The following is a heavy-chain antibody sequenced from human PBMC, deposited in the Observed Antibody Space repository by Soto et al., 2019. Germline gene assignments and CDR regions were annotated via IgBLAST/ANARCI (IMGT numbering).Heavy chain of an antibody. V-gene: IGHV3-7*01. Sequence: GGSLRLSCAASGFTFSDYWMSWLRQAPGKGLEWVVNTRQDGGEKYYVDSVKGRFTISRDNAKNSLYLQMNSLRAGDTAIYYCARDGSRWSQYWGQGTLVTVSS. D-gene: IGHD6-19*01. J-gene: IGHJ4*02. CDR1: GFTFSDYW. CDR2: TRQDGGEK. CDR3: ARDGSRWSQY.